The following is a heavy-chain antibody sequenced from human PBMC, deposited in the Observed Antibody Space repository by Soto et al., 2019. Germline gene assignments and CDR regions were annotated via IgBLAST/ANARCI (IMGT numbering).Heavy chain of an antibody. D-gene: IGHD6-6*01. CDR1: GGSISGHY. Sequence: SETLSLTCSVSGGSISGHYWSWIRLPAGRRLQWVGRIYSSGTTNYNPSLKSRVRMSVDTDRNSFSLRLDSVTAADTAVYYCARGRKPIYSSSTRKDLGYWGQGTLVTVSS. J-gene: IGHJ4*02. V-gene: IGHV4-4*07. CDR2: IYSSGTT. CDR3: ARGRKPIYSSSTRKDLGY.